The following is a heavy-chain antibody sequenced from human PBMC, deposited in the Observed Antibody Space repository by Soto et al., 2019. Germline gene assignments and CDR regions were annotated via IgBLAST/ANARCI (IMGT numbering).Heavy chain of an antibody. CDR3: AGDATVTTGKAFDI. CDR2: IYHSGDT. D-gene: IGHD4-17*01. CDR1: GGSISSGTYS. J-gene: IGHJ3*02. Sequence: QVQLQESGSGLVKPSETLSLTCAVSGGSISSGTYSWSWIRQPPGKGLEWIGYIYHSGDTYYNPSLRSRVTISLDRSKNQYSLKVSSLTAANTAVNSGAGDATVTTGKAFDIWAKGQWSPSLQ. V-gene: IGHV4-30-2*01.